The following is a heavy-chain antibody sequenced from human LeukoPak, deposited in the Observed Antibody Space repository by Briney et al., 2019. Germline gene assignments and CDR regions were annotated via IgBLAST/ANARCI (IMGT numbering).Heavy chain of an antibody. CDR1: GFTFSSYA. J-gene: IGHJ4*02. D-gene: IGHD3-10*01. V-gene: IGHV3-23*01. CDR2: ISGSGGST. CDR3: AKAARLLWFGEFTSPY. Sequence: GGSLRLSCAASGFTFSSYAKSWVRQAPGKGLEWFSAISGSGGSTYYADSVKGRFTISRDNSKNTLYLQMNSLRAEDTVVYYCAKAARLLWFGEFTSPYWGQGTLVTVSS.